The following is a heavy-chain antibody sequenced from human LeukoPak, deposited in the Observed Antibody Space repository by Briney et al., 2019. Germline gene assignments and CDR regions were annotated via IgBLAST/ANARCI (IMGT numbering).Heavy chain of an antibody. CDR1: GFTFSSYS. CDR3: ASSGSYRFDY. V-gene: IGHV3-48*02. Sequence: HPGGSLRLSCAASGFTFSSYSMNWVRQAPGKGLEWVSHITASGTAMFYADSVKGRFTISRDNAKNSLYLQKNSLRDEDTAVYYCASSGSYRFDYWGQGTLVTVSS. CDR2: ITASGTAM. J-gene: IGHJ4*02. D-gene: IGHD1-26*01.